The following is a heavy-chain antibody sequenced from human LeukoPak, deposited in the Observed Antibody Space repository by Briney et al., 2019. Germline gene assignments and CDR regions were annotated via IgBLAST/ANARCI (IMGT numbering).Heavy chain of an antibody. D-gene: IGHD1-26*01. CDR2: INTNSGGT. J-gene: IGHJ4*02. CDR3: ATMGATNFDH. Sequence: RASVKVSCKASGYTFTDYYMHWVRHAPGQGLEWLGWINTNSGGTSYAQKFQGRVTMTRDTSISTAYMEVSRLRSDDTAVYYCATMGATNFDHWGQGTLVTVSS. CDR1: GYTFTDYY. V-gene: IGHV1-2*02.